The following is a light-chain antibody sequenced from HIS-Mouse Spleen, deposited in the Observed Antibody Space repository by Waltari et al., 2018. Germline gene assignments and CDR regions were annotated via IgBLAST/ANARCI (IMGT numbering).Light chain of an antibody. CDR1: QSVLYSSNNKNY. Sequence: DIVMTQSPDSLAVSLGERATINCKSSQSVLYSSNNKNYLAWYQQKPGQPPKLLIYWASTRESGVPDRFSGCGSGTDFTLTISSLQAEDVAVYYGQQYYSTPYTFGQGTKLEIK. V-gene: IGKV4-1*01. J-gene: IGKJ2*01. CDR3: QQYYSTPYT. CDR2: WAS.